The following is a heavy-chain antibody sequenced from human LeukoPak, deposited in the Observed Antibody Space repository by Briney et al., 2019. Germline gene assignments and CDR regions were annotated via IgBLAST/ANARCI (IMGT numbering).Heavy chain of an antibody. CDR2: IKEDGSER. J-gene: IGHJ4*02. Sequence: GGSLRLSCEGSAFIYSGLWMNWVRQTPGKGLEWVASIKEDGSERQYVDSVKGRFSISRDNTKGSLFLQLNSLRAEDTAVYYCAKDQRWESPYYLDSWGQGTLVTVSS. D-gene: IGHD1-26*01. CDR3: AKDQRWESPYYLDS. CDR1: AFIYSGLW. V-gene: IGHV3-7*03.